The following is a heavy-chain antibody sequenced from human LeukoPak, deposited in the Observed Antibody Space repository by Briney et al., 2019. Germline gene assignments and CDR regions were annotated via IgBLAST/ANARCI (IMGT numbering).Heavy chain of an antibody. D-gene: IGHD6-6*01. CDR2: ITTTSSTM. J-gene: IGHJ3*02. Sequence: PGGSLRLSCAASGFTFTTYSMNWVRQAPGKGLEWVSYITTTSSTMYYADSVKGRFTISRDNAKNSLYLQMNSLRAEDTAVYYCTRDYSSLSGRAFDIWGQGTMVTVSS. CDR3: TRDYSSLSGRAFDI. CDR1: GFTFTTYS. V-gene: IGHV3-48*01.